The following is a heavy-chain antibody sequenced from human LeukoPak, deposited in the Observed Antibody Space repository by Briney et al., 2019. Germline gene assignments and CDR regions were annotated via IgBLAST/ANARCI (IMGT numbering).Heavy chain of an antibody. CDR3: AKVLGEYSIRSKPLDT. V-gene: IGHV3-30*02. J-gene: IGHJ5*02. Sequence: GGSLRLSCAASGFTFSAYGMHWVRQAPVKGLEWVAFIRYDGSNKYYPDSVRGRFTVSRDNSKNTLYLQMNSLRPEDTAVYYCAKVLGEYSIRSKPLDTWGQGTLVTVSS. CDR1: GFTFSAYG. CDR2: IRYDGSNK. D-gene: IGHD6-13*01.